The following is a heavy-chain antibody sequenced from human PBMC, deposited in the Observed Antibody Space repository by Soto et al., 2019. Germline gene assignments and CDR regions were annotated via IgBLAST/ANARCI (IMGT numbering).Heavy chain of an antibody. Sequence: EVQLVESGGGLVKPGGSLRLSCAASGFTFSDYDMTWVRQAPGQGLEWVSSIPRNSIYKYSADSLKGRFTISRDNAKNTLFLQINSLRAEDTAVYYCARDLSGGNYYYHGLDVWGQGTTVTVSS. J-gene: IGHJ6*02. V-gene: IGHV3-21*01. CDR2: IPRNSIYK. CDR1: GFTFSDYD. D-gene: IGHD1-26*01. CDR3: ARDLSGGNYYYHGLDV.